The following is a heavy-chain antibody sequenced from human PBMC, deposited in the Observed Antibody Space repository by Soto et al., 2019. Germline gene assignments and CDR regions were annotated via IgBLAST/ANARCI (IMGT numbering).Heavy chain of an antibody. D-gene: IGHD3-22*01. V-gene: IGHV4-61*01. CDR1: GGSVSSGSYY. CDR2: IYYSGST. Sequence: QVQLQESGPGLVKPSETLSLTCTVSGGSVSSGSYYWSWIRQPPGKVLEWIGYIYYSGSTNYIPSLKSRVTISVDTSKNQFSLQLSSVTDADTAVYSCARVGAGTPVVIDYWGQGTLVTVSS. J-gene: IGHJ4*02. CDR3: ARVGAGTPVVIDY.